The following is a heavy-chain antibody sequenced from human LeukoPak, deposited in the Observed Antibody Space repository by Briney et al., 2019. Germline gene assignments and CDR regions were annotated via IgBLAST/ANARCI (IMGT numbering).Heavy chain of an antibody. CDR1: GLTFSSYS. CDR3: ASTLSTVTLGD. Sequence: GSLRLSCAASGLTFSSYSMNWVRQAPGKGLEWVSSISSSSSYIYYADSVKGRFTISRDNAKNSLYLQMNSLRAEDTAVYYCASTLSTVTLGDWGQGTLVTVSS. V-gene: IGHV3-21*01. J-gene: IGHJ4*02. CDR2: ISSSSSYI. D-gene: IGHD4-17*01.